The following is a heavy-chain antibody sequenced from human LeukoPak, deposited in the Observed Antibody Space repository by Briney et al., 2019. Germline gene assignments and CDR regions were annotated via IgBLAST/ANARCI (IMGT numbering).Heavy chain of an antibody. CDR2: IKLDGSEK. Sequence: GGSLRLSCVASGFTFGKYWMSWVRQAPGKGLEWVANIKLDGSEKNYVDSVKGRFTISRDNTKNSLYLQMNSLRAEDTAVYYCARDGFSSGWSIMYYGMDVWGQGTTVTVSS. J-gene: IGHJ6*02. CDR1: GFTFGKYW. V-gene: IGHV3-7*03. D-gene: IGHD6-19*01. CDR3: ARDGFSSGWSIMYYGMDV.